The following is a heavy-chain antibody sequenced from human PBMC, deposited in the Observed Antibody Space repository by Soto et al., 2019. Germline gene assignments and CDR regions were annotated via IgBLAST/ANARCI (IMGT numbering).Heavy chain of an antibody. CDR2: IDPSDSYT. D-gene: IGHD2-2*02. V-gene: IGHV5-10-1*01. CDR3: ATFTPAAIGDFDI. Sequence: GESLKISCQGCGYSFTRYWISWVRQMPGKCLEWMGRIDPSDSYTNYSPSFQGHVTISADKSISTAYLQWSSLKASDTAMYYCATFTPAAIGDFDIWGQGTMVTVSS. J-gene: IGHJ3*02. CDR1: GYSFTRYW.